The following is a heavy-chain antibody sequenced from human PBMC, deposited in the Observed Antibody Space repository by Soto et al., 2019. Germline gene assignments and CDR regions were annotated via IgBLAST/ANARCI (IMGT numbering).Heavy chain of an antibody. CDR1: GFTFSSYS. CDR3: AGYSSSSDAFDI. D-gene: IGHD6-13*01. CDR2: ISSSSSTI. J-gene: IGHJ3*02. V-gene: IGHV3-48*02. Sequence: GGSLRLSCTASGFTFSSYSMNWVRQAPGKGLEWVSYISSSSSTIYYAESVKGRFTISRDNAKNSLYLQMNSLRDEDTAVYYCAGYSSSSDAFDIWGQGTMVTVSS.